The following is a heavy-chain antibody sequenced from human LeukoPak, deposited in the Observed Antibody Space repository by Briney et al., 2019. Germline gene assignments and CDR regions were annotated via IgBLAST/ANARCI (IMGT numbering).Heavy chain of an antibody. J-gene: IGHJ4*02. CDR1: GFTFRTSW. Sequence: GGSLRLSCAASGFTFRTSWMHWVRQAPGKGLVWVSRINSDGSSTTYADSVKGRFTISRDNSKNTLYLQMNSLRVEDTALYYCAKEMSSDSGSWNGYFDYWGQGTLVTVSS. V-gene: IGHV3-74*01. CDR3: AKEMSSDSGSWNGYFDY. D-gene: IGHD1-26*01. CDR2: INSDGSST.